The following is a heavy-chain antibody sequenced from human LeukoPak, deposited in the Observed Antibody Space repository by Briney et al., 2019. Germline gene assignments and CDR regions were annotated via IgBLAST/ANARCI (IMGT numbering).Heavy chain of an antibody. CDR2: ISDSGDGT. J-gene: IGHJ5*02. V-gene: IGHV3-23*01. D-gene: IGHD3-3*01. CDR1: GFTFRSYA. Sequence: GGSLRLSCVGSGFTFRSYAMSWVRQSPVKGLEWVSAISDSGDGTYYADSVKARFTISRDNSKNTVYLEMSSLRAEDTAVYYCVREVSAWPKNWFDPWGQGTLVTVSS. CDR3: VREVSAWPKNWFDP.